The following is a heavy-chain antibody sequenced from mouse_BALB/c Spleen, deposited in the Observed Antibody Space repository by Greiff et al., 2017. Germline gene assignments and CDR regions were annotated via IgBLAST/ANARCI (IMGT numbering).Heavy chain of an antibody. CDR3: ARHDGSSSWFAY. V-gene: IGHV5-9-3*01. J-gene: IGHJ3*01. CDR2: ISSGGSYT. CDR1: GFTFSSYA. D-gene: IGHD1-1*01. Sequence: DVKLVESGGGLVKPGGSLKLSCAASGFTFSSYAMSWVRQTPEKRLEWVATISSGGSYTYYPDSVKGRFTISRDNAKNTLYLQMSSLRSEDTAMYYCARHDGSSSWFAYWGQGTLVTVSA.